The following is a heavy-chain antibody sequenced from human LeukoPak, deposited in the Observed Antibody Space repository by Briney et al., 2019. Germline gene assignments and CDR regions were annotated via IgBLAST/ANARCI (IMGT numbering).Heavy chain of an antibody. CDR3: ARGLREVGSLWVVPAANAFDI. Sequence: PSETLSLTCAVYGGSFSGYYWSWICQPPGKGLEWIGEINHSGSTNYNPSLKSRVTISVDTSKNQFSLKLSSVTAADTAVYYCARGLREVGSLWVVPAANAFDIWGQGTMVTVSS. CDR2: INHSGST. V-gene: IGHV4-34*01. D-gene: IGHD2-2*01. CDR1: GGSFSGYY. J-gene: IGHJ3*02.